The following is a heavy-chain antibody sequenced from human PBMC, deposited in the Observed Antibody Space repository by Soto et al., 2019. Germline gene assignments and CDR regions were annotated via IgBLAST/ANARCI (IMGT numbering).Heavy chain of an antibody. V-gene: IGHV3-43*01. CDR3: AKDITHDYVWGSYRYPYDY. CDR2: ISWDGGST. J-gene: IGHJ4*02. CDR1: GFTFDDYT. D-gene: IGHD3-16*02. Sequence: EVQLVESGGVVVQPGGSLRLSCAASGFTFDDYTMHWVRQASGKGLEWVSLISWDGGSTYYADSVKGRFTISRDNSKNSLYLQMNSLRTEDTALYYCAKDITHDYVWGSYRYPYDYWGQGTLVTVSS.